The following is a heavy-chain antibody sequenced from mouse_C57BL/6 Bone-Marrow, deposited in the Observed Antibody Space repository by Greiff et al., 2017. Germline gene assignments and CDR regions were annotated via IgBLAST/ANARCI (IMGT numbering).Heavy chain of an antibody. J-gene: IGHJ2*01. Sequence: VQLLQSGAELARPGASVKLSCKASGYTFTSYGISWVQQTTGQGLEWIGELYHRTGNYSSNETSYGKARLTADKSSCTAYIELRRLTSEDSSVYFCARPPRSTTVVATDYWGQGTTLTVSS. CDR3: ARPPRSTTVVATDY. V-gene: IGHV1-81*01. CDR2: LYHRTGNY. D-gene: IGHD1-1*01. CDR1: GYTFTSYG.